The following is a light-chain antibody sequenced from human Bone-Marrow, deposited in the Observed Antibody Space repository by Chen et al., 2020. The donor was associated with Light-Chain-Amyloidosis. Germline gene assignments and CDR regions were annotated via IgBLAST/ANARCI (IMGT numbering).Light chain of an antibody. CDR1: NIGYTS. Sequence: SSLLTQPSSVSVPPGQTATIACWGNNIGYTSVHWYQQTPGQAPLLVVYDASDRPAGIPERLSGSNSGNTATLTISRVEAGDEADYYCQVWDRSSDRPVFGGGTKLTVL. V-gene: IGLV3-21*02. J-gene: IGLJ3*02. CDR3: QVWDRSSDRPV. CDR2: DAS.